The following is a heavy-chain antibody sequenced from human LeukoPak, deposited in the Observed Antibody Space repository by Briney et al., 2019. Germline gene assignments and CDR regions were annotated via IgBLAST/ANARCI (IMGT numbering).Heavy chain of an antibody. Sequence: KPSETLSLTCTVSGGSISSSSYYWGWIRQPPGKGLEWIGEINHSGSTNYNPSLKSRVTISVDTSKNQFSLKLSSVTAADTAVYYCAREYSSGWYRSSRPKNYFDYWGQGTLVTVSS. CDR1: GGSISSSSYY. CDR2: INHSGST. CDR3: AREYSSGWYRSSRPKNYFDY. D-gene: IGHD6-19*01. V-gene: IGHV4-39*07. J-gene: IGHJ4*02.